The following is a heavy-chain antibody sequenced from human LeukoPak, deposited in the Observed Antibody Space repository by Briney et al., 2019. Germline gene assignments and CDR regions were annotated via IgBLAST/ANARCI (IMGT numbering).Heavy chain of an antibody. Sequence: ASVKVSCTASGYTFTSYAMHWVRQAPGQRLEWMGWINAGNGNTKYLQKFQGRVTITRDTSASTAYMELSSLRSEDTAVYYCARDNDYGDYWGNFDYWGQGTLVTVFS. V-gene: IGHV1-3*01. CDR1: GYTFTSYA. CDR2: INAGNGNT. J-gene: IGHJ4*02. D-gene: IGHD4-17*01. CDR3: ARDNDYGDYWGNFDY.